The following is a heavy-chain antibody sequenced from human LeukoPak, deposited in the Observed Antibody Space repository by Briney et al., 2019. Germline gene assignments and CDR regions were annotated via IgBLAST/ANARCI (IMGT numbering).Heavy chain of an antibody. J-gene: IGHJ4*02. D-gene: IGHD3-9*01. V-gene: IGHV3-23*01. CDR1: GFTFSSYA. CDR3: AKLSDYDILTGYYNALYFDN. Sequence: GGSLRLSCVASGFTFSSYAMSWVRKAPGKGLEWVSLISGSGGSTYYADSVKGRFTISRDNSKNTLYLQMNSLRAEDTAVYYCAKLSDYDILTGYYNALYFDNWGQGTLVTISS. CDR2: ISGSGGST.